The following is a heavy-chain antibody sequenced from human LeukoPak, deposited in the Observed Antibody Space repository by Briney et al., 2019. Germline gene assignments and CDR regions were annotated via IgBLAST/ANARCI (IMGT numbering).Heavy chain of an antibody. CDR2: INHSGST. CDR1: GGSFSGYY. J-gene: IGHJ6*02. V-gene: IGHV4-34*01. CDR3: ARFFYGSGSYTAPYYYGMDV. Sequence: SETLSLTCAVYGGSFSGYYWSWIRQPPGKGMEWIGEINHSGSTNYNPSLKSRVTISVDTSKNQFALKLSPVTAADTAVYYCARFFYGSGSYTAPYYYGMDVWGQGTTVTVSS. D-gene: IGHD3-10*01.